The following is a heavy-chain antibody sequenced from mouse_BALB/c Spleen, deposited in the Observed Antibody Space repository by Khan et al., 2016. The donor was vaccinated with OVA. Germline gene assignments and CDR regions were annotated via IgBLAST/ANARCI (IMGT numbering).Heavy chain of an antibody. D-gene: IGHD1-1*01. J-gene: IGHJ1*01. V-gene: IGHV9-3-1*01. CDR1: GYTFTNYG. Sequence: QIQLVQSGPELKKPGDTVKISCKASGYTFTNYGMNWVKQAPGKDLKWMGWIHTYTGEPTYADDFKGRFAFSLETSVNTAYLQLNNLKNEDTAKYFCARWHYYGSYWYFDVWGAGTTVTVSA. CDR2: IHTYTGEP. CDR3: ARWHYYGSYWYFDV.